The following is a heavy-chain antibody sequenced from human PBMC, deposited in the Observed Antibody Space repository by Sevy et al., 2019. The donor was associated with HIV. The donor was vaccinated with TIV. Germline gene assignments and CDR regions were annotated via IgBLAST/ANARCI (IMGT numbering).Heavy chain of an antibody. J-gene: IGHJ4*02. CDR1: GFRFSNAW. CDR2: SKSKTDGGTT. V-gene: IGHV3-15*01. D-gene: IGHD2-15*01. CDR3: ATVFFCGCGRCYSPHLDY. Sequence: GGSLRLSCTTSGFRFSNAWMSWVRQAPGKGLEWVGRSKSKTDGGTTDYAAPVKGRFTISRDDSKNMLYLEMNTLKTEDTAVYYCATVFFCGCGRCYSPHLDYWGQGTLVTVSS.